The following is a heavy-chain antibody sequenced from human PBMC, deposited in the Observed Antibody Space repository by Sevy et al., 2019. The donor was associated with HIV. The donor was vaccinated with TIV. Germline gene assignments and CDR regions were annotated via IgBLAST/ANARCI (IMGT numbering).Heavy chain of an antibody. V-gene: IGHV3-30-3*01. Sequence: PGGSLRLSCAASGFTFSSYAMHWVRQAPGKGLEWVAVISYDGSNKYYADSVKGRFTISRDNSKNTLYLQMNSLRAEDTAVYYCARPPTVSPYYYYYGMDVWGQGTTVTVSS. CDR3: ARPPTVSPYYYYYGMDV. CDR2: ISYDGSNK. D-gene: IGHD4-17*01. J-gene: IGHJ6*02. CDR1: GFTFSSYA.